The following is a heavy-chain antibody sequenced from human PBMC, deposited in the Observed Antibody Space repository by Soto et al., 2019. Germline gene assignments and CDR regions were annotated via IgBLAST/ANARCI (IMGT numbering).Heavy chain of an antibody. CDR1: GFTFSSYA. D-gene: IGHD6-19*01. CDR3: ARAGIILLAVADY. Sequence: GGSLRLSCAASGFTFSSYAMHWVRQAPGKGLEWVAVISYDGSNKYYADSVKGRFTISRDNSKNTLYLQRNSLRAEDTAVYYCARAGIILLAVADYWGQGTLVTVSS. CDR2: ISYDGSNK. J-gene: IGHJ4*02. V-gene: IGHV3-30-3*01.